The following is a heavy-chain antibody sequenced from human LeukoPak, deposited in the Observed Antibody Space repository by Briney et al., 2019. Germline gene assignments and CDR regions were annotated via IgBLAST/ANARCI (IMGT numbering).Heavy chain of an antibody. Sequence: PGGSLRLSCAASGFTFSSYSMNWVRQAPGKGLEWVSYISSSSSTIYYADSVKGRFTISRDNAKNSLYLQMNSLRAEDTAVYYCARDGRGDYCSGGSCLMFDPWGQGTLVTVSS. V-gene: IGHV3-48*01. D-gene: IGHD2-15*01. J-gene: IGHJ5*02. CDR3: ARDGRGDYCSGGSCLMFDP. CDR1: GFTFSSYS. CDR2: ISSSSSTI.